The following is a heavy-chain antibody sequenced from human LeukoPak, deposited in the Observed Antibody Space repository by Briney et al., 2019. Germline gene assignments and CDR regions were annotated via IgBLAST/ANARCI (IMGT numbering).Heavy chain of an antibody. CDR1: GFTFRSYE. D-gene: IGHD5-18*01. CDR2: ISSSGSTI. CDR3: ARKGGYGLDFDY. J-gene: IGHJ4*02. Sequence: GGSLRLSCAASGFTFRSYEMNWGRQAPGKGLEWVSYISSSGSTIYYAEFVKGRFTISRDNAKNSLYLQMNSLRAEATAVYYCARKGGYGLDFDYWGQGALVTV. V-gene: IGHV3-48*03.